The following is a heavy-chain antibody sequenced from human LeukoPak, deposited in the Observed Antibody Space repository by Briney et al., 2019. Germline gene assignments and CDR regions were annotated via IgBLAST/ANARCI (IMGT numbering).Heavy chain of an antibody. CDR2: INPSGGST. D-gene: IGHD1-26*01. J-gene: IGHJ4*02. CDR1: GCIFTSYH. Sequence: ASVQVSCKATGCIFTSYHMHWLRQAAGQGLEWMGIINPSGGSTSYAKKFQGRVTMTRDMSTSTVYMERSSLRSEDTAVYYCARSRSAWGARYYFDYWGQGTLVTVSS. CDR3: ARSRSAWGARYYFDY. V-gene: IGHV1-46*01.